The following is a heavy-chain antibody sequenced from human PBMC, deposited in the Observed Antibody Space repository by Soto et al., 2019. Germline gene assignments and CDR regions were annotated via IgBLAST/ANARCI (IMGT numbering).Heavy chain of an antibody. CDR2: VSGYSGHS. V-gene: IGHV1-18*01. CDR3: ARDSSSSGYYYGMDV. D-gene: IGHD6-6*01. Sequence: QGHLVQSGAEVKKPGASVKVSCKASNETLTTYGISWVRHAPGQGLEWMGWVSGYSGHSSSAQEFQDRVIMTTDTSTNTAYMELRSLTSDDSAVYFCARDSSSSGYYYGMDVWGQGTTVTGSS. J-gene: IGHJ6*02. CDR1: NETLTTYG.